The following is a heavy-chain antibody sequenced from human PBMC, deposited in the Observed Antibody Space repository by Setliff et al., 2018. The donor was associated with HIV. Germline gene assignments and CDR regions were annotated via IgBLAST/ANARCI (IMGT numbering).Heavy chain of an antibody. CDR2: INIANGKT. CDR3: ARDLSYTANWEFDF. CDR1: GYSFSRSW. J-gene: IGHJ4*02. D-gene: IGHD3-16*01. Sequence: ASVKVSCKASGYSFSRSWVQWVRQASGQGLEWMGWINIANGKTQYSQKFRGRVTFTRDISANTAYLGLNSLKSEDSALYYCARDLSYTANWEFDFWGQGTLVTVSS. V-gene: IGHV1-3*04.